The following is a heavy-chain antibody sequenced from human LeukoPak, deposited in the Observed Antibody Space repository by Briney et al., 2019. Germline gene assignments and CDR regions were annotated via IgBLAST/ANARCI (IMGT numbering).Heavy chain of an antibody. Sequence: GGSLRLSCAASGFTFDDYGMSWVRQAPGKGLEWVSGINWNGGSTGYADSVKGRFTISRDNAKNSLYLQMNSLRAEDTALYYCARDCCSGGSCYRFLSCVFDIWGQGTMVTVSS. CDR2: INWNGGST. CDR3: ARDCCSGGSCYRFLSCVFDI. D-gene: IGHD2-15*01. J-gene: IGHJ3*02. CDR1: GFTFDDYG. V-gene: IGHV3-20*04.